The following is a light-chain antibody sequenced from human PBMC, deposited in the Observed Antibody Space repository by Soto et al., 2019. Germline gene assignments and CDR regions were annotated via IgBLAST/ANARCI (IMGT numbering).Light chain of an antibody. J-gene: IGKJ2*01. CDR2: AAS. Sequence: DIQMTQSPSSLSASVGDRVTITCRASQGISNYLAWYHQKPGKVPKLLIYAASTLQSGVPSRFSGSGSGTDFNLTISSLQPEDVATYYGQKYNRAPYTFGQGTKLEIK. CDR3: QKYNRAPYT. V-gene: IGKV1-27*01. CDR1: QGISNY.